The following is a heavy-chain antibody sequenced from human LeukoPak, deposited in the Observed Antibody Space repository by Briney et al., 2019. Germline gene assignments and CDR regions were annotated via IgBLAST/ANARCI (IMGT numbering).Heavy chain of an antibody. Sequence: GGSLRLSCAASGFTFSSYAMSWVRQAPGKGLEWVSAISGSGGSTYYADSVKGRFTISGDNSKNTLYLQMNSLRAEDTAVYYCAKGVVREPGNYWGQGTLVTVSS. CDR1: GFTFSSYA. CDR2: ISGSGGST. J-gene: IGHJ4*02. D-gene: IGHD3-10*01. V-gene: IGHV3-23*01. CDR3: AKGVVREPGNY.